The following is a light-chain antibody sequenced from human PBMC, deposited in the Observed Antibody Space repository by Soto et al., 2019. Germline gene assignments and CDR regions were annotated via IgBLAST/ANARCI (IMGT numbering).Light chain of an antibody. CDR2: AVY. V-gene: IGKV1-5*01. CDR1: QSISDW. J-gene: IGKJ5*01. CDR3: QQYNSYPFT. Sequence: DIQMTQSPSTLSASVGDSVTITCRASQSISDWLAWYQQKPGKAPNLLIYAVYSLHSGVPARFSGSGSGTDFTLTISSLQPEDFATYYCQQYNSYPFTFGQGTRLEIK.